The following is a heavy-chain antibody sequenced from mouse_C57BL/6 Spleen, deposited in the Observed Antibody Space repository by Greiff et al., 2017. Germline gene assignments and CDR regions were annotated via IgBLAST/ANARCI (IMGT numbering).Heavy chain of an antibody. CDR1: GYTFTDYY. V-gene: IGHV1-26*01. CDR3: ARSNEDAMDY. J-gene: IGHJ4*01. CDR2: INPNNGGT. Sequence: VQLQQSGPELVKPGASVKISCKASGYTFTDYYMNWVKQSHGKSLEWIGDINPNNGGTSYNQKFKGKATLTVDKSSSTAYMELRSLTSEDSAVYYCARSNEDAMDYWGQGTSVTVSS. D-gene: IGHD2-5*01.